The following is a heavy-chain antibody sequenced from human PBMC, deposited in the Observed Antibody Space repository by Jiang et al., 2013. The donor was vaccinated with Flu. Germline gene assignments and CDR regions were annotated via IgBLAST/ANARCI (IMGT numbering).Heavy chain of an antibody. J-gene: IGHJ5*02. CDR2: IRHSGDT. D-gene: IGHD5-24*01. Sequence: GLVKPSETLSLTCSVSGDSITSYYWTWLRQPPGRELEWIGYIRHSGDTKTNPSLTGRVTMSVDTSKNQFSPKLRSVTATDTAVYYCARSRSDYNYRIFDPWGQGTLVTVSS. CDR1: GDSITSYY. V-gene: IGHV4-59*08. CDR3: ARSRSDYNYRIFDP.